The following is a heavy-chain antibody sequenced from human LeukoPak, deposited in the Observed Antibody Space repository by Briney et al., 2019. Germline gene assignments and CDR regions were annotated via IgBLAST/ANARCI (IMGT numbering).Heavy chain of an antibody. V-gene: IGHV3-23*01. CDR1: GFAFSSYG. J-gene: IGHJ4*02. Sequence: PGGSLRLSCAASGFAFSSYGMSWVRQAPGKGLEWVSAISGSGGSTYYADSVKGRFTISRDNSKNTLYLQMNSLRAEDTAVYYCAKAPYTFDSSGYFAKWGQGTLVTVSS. CDR2: ISGSGGST. CDR3: AKAPYTFDSSGYFAK. D-gene: IGHD3-22*01.